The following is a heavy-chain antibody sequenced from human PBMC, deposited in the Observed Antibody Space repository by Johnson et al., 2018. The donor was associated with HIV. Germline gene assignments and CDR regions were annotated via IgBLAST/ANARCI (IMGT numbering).Heavy chain of an antibody. Sequence: QVQLVESGGGVVQPGRSLRLSCAASGFTFSSYAMHWVRQAPGKGLEWVAVISYDGSNKYYADSVKGRLTISRDNSKNTLYLQMNSLRGEETAVYSCARDPLTLAPIVGCWTAVDSWGQGIMVIVSS. D-gene: IGHD3/OR15-3a*01. V-gene: IGHV3-30-3*01. CDR1: GFTFSSYA. CDR2: ISYDGSNK. CDR3: ARDPLTLAPIVGCWTAVDS. J-gene: IGHJ3*02.